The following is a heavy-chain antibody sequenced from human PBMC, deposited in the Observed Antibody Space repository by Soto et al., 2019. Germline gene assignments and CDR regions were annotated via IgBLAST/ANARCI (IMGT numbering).Heavy chain of an antibody. CDR3: VSHVGTGGYGAFDI. CDR1: GGSISSGGYY. D-gene: IGHD3-16*01. J-gene: IGHJ3*02. V-gene: IGHV4-31*03. CDR2: IYYSGST. Sequence: SETLSLTCTVSGGSISSGGYYWSWIRQHPGKGLEWIGYIYYSGSTYYNPSLKSRVTISVDTSKNQVSLILTSVTAADTAVYYCVSHVGTGGYGAFDIWGQGTVVTVSS.